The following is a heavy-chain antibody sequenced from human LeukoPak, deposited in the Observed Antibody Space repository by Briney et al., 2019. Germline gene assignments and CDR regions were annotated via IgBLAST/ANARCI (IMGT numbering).Heavy chain of an antibody. V-gene: IGHV4-34*01. CDR3: ARFGTAAALVEY. CDR1: GGSFSGYY. D-gene: IGHD6-13*01. Sequence: PSETLSLTCAVYGGSFSGYYWSWIRRPPGKGLEWIGEINHSGSTNYNPSLKSRVTISVDTSKNQFSLKLSSVTAADTAVYYCARFGTAAALVEYWGQGTLVTVSS. CDR2: INHSGST. J-gene: IGHJ4*02.